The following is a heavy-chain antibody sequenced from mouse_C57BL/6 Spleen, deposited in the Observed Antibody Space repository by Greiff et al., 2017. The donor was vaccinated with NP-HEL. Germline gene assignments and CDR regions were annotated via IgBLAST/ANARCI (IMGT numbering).Heavy chain of an antibody. Sequence: EVKLVESGGGLVKPGGSLKLSCAASGFTFSDYGMHWVRQAPEKGLEWVAYISSGSSTIYYADTVKGRFTISRDNAKNTLFLQMTRLRSEDTAMYYCARDWDGSSYAMDYWGQGTSVTVSS. J-gene: IGHJ4*01. CDR2: ISSGSSTI. D-gene: IGHD4-1*01. CDR3: ARDWDGSSYAMDY. V-gene: IGHV5-17*01. CDR1: GFTFSDYG.